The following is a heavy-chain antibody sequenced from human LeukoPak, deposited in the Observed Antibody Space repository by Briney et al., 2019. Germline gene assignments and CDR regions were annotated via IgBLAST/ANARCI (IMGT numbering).Heavy chain of an antibody. Sequence: GGSLRLSCAASGFTFSSYSMNWVRQAPGKGLEWVSYISSSSSTIYYADSVKGRFTISRDNAKNSLYLQMNSLRAEDTAVYYCAREGSIAAAGMGDYWGQGTLVTVSS. CDR3: AREGSIAAAGMGDY. D-gene: IGHD6-13*01. V-gene: IGHV3-48*04. CDR1: GFTFSSYS. CDR2: ISSSSSTI. J-gene: IGHJ4*02.